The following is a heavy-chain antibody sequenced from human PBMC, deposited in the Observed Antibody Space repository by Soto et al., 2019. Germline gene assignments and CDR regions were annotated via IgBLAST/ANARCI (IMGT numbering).Heavy chain of an antibody. CDR3: ARDSARYYDILTGPLHANYYFDY. CDR1: GGSVSSGSYY. Sequence: SETLSLTCTVSGGSVSSGSYYWSWIRQPPGKGLEWIGYIYYSGSTNYNPSLKSRVTISVDTSKNQFSLKLSSVTAADTAVYYCARDSARYYDILTGPLHANYYFDYWGQGTLVTVSS. V-gene: IGHV4-61*01. D-gene: IGHD3-9*01. CDR2: IYYSGST. J-gene: IGHJ4*02.